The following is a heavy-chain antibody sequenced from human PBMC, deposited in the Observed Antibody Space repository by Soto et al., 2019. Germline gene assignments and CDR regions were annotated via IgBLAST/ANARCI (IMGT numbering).Heavy chain of an antibody. J-gene: IGHJ4*02. D-gene: IGHD2-15*01. CDR1: GGTFSSYA. V-gene: IGHV1-69*05. Sequence: GASVKVSCKASGGTFSSYAISWVRQAPGQGLEWMGGIIPIFGTANYVQKFEGRVTLTTDTSTSTVHMELSSLRSDDTAVYYCARVRGGGSEYFFDYWGQGTLVTVSS. CDR3: ARVRGGGSEYFFDY. CDR2: IIPIFGTA.